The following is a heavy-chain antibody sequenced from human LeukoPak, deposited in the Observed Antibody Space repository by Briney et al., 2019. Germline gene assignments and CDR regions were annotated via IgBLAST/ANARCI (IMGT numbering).Heavy chain of an antibody. V-gene: IGHV1-2*02. Sequence: ASVKVSCKASGYTFSGYYMHWVRQAPGQGLEWMGWINPNSGGTKSAQKFQGRVTMTRDTSISTAYMELRSLRSDDTAVYYCARVASEQQLATFDYWGQGTLVTVSS. CDR3: ARVASEQQLATFDY. J-gene: IGHJ4*02. D-gene: IGHD6-13*01. CDR2: INPNSGGT. CDR1: GYTFSGYY.